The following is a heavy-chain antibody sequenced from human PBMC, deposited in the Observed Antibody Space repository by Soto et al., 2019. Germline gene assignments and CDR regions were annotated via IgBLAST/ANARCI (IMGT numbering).Heavy chain of an antibody. J-gene: IGHJ4*02. CDR2: IKQDGSEK. CDR3: ARLDGDYGDPKSLDY. V-gene: IGHV3-7*01. Sequence: EVQLVESGGGLVQPGGSLRLSCAASGFTFSSYWMSWVRQAPGKGLEWVANIKQDGSEKYYVDSVKGRFTISRDNAKNSLYLQMNSLRAEYTAVYYCARLDGDYGDPKSLDYWGQGTLVTVSS. CDR1: GFTFSSYW. D-gene: IGHD4-17*01.